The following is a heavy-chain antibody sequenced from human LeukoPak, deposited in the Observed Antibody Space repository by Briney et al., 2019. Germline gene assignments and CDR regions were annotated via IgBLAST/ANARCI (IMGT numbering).Heavy chain of an antibody. J-gene: IGHJ4*02. CDR1: GYSFTSYW. D-gene: IGHD3-3*01. CDR2: IYPGDSDT. V-gene: IGHV5-51*01. Sequence: GEPLKISCEGSGYSFTSYWIGWVRQMPGKGLEWMGIIYPGDSDTRYSPSFQGQVTISADKSISTAYLEWSSLKASDTAMYYCARGQWLLSRGFDYWGQGTLVTVSA. CDR3: ARGQWLLSRGFDY.